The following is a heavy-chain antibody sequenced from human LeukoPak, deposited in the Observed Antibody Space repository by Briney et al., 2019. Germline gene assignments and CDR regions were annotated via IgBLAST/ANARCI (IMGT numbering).Heavy chain of an antibody. Sequence: GGSLRLSCAASGFAFNTYAMHWVRQAPGQGLEWVALIWHDGSHKFYSNSVRGQFTISRDNSKNTVSLQMDNLRPEDTAVYYCAREILGSGSYPDFWGQGTLVTVSS. CDR1: GFAFNTYA. CDR2: IWHDGSHK. D-gene: IGHD3-10*01. V-gene: IGHV3-33*01. J-gene: IGHJ4*02. CDR3: AREILGSGSYPDF.